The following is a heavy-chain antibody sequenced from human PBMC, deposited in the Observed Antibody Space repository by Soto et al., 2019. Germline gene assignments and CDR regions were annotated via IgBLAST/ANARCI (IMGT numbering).Heavy chain of an antibody. V-gene: IGHV1-3*05. CDR2: INAGNGNT. CDR3: ARNFVVVTPLDY. J-gene: IGHJ4*02. Sequence: QVQLVQSGAEEKKPGASVKVSCKASGYIFTSYAMHWVRQAPGQRLEWMGWINAGNGNTKYSQKVQGRVTITRDTSATNADMERISPESADTDVYSCARNFVVVTPLDYWGQGTLVTVSS. D-gene: IGHD2-21*02. CDR1: GYIFTSYA.